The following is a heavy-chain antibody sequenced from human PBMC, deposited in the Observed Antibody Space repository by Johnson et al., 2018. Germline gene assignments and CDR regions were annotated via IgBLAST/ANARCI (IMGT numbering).Heavy chain of an antibody. V-gene: IGHV1-8*01. D-gene: IGHD4-17*01. J-gene: IGHJ5*02. CDR2: MNPNSGHT. CDR3: AREMSTVTTNWLDT. Sequence: QVQLVETGAEVKKPGASVKVSCKASGYTFTSFHINWVRQATGQGIEWMGWMNPNSGHTGYAQKFQGRVIMTRNTPTRTAYMELRGLRSEDTAVYYCAREMSTVTTNWLDTWGQGTLVTVSS. CDR1: GYTFTSFH.